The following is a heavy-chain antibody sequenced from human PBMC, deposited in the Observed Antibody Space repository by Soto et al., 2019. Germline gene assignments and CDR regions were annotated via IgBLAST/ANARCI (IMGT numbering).Heavy chain of an antibody. J-gene: IGHJ4*02. Sequence: EVQLVETGGGLIQPGGSLRLSCAASGITVSTNYMSWVRQAPGKGLEWVSVIYSDGKTFYADSVKGRFTISRDNSQSTVSLQMNSRRAGGTAGYFWARDGGGGYYDSSGYMAVWGQGTLVTVSS. V-gene: IGHV3-53*02. D-gene: IGHD3-22*01. CDR3: ARDGGGGYYDSSGYMAV. CDR1: GITVSTNY. CDR2: IYSDGKT.